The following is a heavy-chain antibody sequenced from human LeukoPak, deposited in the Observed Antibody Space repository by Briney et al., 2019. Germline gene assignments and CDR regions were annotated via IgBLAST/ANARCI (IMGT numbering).Heavy chain of an antibody. J-gene: IGHJ5*02. Sequence: SVKVSCKASGFTFTSSAMQWVRQARGQRLEWIGWIVVGSGNTNYAQKFQERVTITRDMSTSTAYMELSSLRSEDTAVYYCAARGYDFWCGVGPLRFDPWGEGTLVTVSS. D-gene: IGHD3-3*01. CDR2: IVVGSGNT. CDR3: AARGYDFWCGVGPLRFDP. V-gene: IGHV1-58*02. CDR1: GFTFTSSA.